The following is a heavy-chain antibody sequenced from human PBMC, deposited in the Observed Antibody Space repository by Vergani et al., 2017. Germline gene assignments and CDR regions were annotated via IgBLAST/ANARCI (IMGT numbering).Heavy chain of an antibody. J-gene: IGHJ6*02. V-gene: IGHV3-30-3*01. CDR3: ARVREYDFWSGYYRRGLYYYYGMDV. CDR1: EFIFSSYC. CDR2: ISYDGSKK. Sequence: QVQLVESGGGVVQPGNSLRLSGPASEFIFSSYCMNWVRQAPGKGLEWVAVISYDGSKKYYAESVKGRFTISRDNAKNSLYLQMNSLRAEDTAVYYCARVREYDFWSGYYRRGLYYYYGMDVWGQGP. D-gene: IGHD3-3*01.